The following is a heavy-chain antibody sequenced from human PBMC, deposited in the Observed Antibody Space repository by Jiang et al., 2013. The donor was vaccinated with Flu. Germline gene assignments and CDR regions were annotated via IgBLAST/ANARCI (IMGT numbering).Heavy chain of an antibody. V-gene: IGHV5-10-1*03. J-gene: IGHJ4*02. Sequence: SGAEVKKPGESLRISCKGSGYSFTSYWISWVRQMPGKGLEWMGRIDPSDSYTNYSPSFQGHVTISADKSISTAYLQWSSLKASDTAMYYCARPQTYYYDSSGYYPLGYWGQGTLVTVSS. D-gene: IGHD3-22*01. CDR1: GYSFTSYW. CDR2: IDPSDSYT. CDR3: ARPQTYYYDSSGYYPLGY.